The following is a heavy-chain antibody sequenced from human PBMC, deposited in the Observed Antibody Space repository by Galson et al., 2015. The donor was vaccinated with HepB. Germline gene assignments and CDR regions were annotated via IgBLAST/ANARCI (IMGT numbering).Heavy chain of an antibody. Sequence: QSGAEVKKPGESLKISCKGSGYSFTTYWISWVRQMPGKGLEWMGRIDPSDSYTYYSPSFQGHVSISVDKAITTVYLQWSSLKASDTAMYYCARHRGIGELVWEHWGQGTLATVSS. CDR2: IDPSDSYT. J-gene: IGHJ1*01. CDR3: ARHRGIGELVWEH. V-gene: IGHV5-10-1*01. CDR1: GYSFTTYW. D-gene: IGHD3-10*01.